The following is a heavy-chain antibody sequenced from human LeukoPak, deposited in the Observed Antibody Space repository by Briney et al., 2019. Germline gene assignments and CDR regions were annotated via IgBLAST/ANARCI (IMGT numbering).Heavy chain of an antibody. CDR3: ARDLSVVIRVFDY. CDR1: GGTFSSYA. V-gene: IGHV1-69*01. J-gene: IGHJ4*02. CDR2: IIPIFGTA. D-gene: IGHD3-22*01. Sequence: KVSCKASGGTFSSYAISWVRQAPGQGLEWMGGIIPIFGTANYAQKFQGRVTITADESTSTAYMELSSLRSEDTAVYYCARDLSVVIRVFDYWGQGTLVTVSS.